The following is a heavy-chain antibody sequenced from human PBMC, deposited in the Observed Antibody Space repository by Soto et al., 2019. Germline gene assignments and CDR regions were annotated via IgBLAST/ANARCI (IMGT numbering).Heavy chain of an antibody. CDR3: ARHYPAYDNGDYCCYY. V-gene: IGHV4-59*08. CDR1: GGSISSYY. CDR2: IYYSGST. Sequence: QVQLQESGPGLVKPSETLSLTCTVSGGSISSYYWCWIRQRPGKGLEWSGYIYYSGSTNYNPSLKSRVIIAVDTSKNQFSPNLSAVTAADTAVYYCARHYPAYDNGDYCCYYWGQGTLVTVSS. D-gene: IGHD4-17*01. J-gene: IGHJ4*02.